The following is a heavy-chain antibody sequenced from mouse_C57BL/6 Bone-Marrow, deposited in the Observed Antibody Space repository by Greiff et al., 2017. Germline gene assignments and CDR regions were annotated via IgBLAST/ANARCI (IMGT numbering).Heavy chain of an antibody. J-gene: IGHJ1*03. V-gene: IGHV1-9*01. Sequence: VQLPESGAELMHPGASVPLSCQATGYPFPGSWIEWVKQRPGPGLAWIGELLPGSGRTNYNEQFKGKATFTADTASNTAYMQLSSLTTEDSAIYYCARSGYLWYFDVWGTGTTVTVSS. CDR2: LLPGSGRT. CDR3: ARSGYLWYFDV. CDR1: GYPFPGSW. D-gene: IGHD3-1*01.